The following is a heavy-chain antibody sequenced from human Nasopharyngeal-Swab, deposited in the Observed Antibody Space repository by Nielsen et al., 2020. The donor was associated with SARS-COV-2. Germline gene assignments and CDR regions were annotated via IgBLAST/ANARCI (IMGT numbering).Heavy chain of an antibody. Sequence: ASVKVSCKASGYTFTSFGISWVRQAPGQGLEWMGWISSYNGDTHYAHSLQGRITMTTDTSTSTAYLELRSLRSDDTAMYYCATAYGSVNSPEYWGQGTLVTVSS. D-gene: IGHD3-10*01. J-gene: IGHJ4*02. CDR1: GYTFTSFG. CDR3: ATAYGSVNSPEY. V-gene: IGHV1-18*01. CDR2: ISSYNGDT.